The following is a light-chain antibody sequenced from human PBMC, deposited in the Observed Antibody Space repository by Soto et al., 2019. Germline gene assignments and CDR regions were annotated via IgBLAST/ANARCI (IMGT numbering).Light chain of an antibody. CDR3: QQYASSPPT. J-gene: IGKJ4*01. Sequence: EIVLTQSPGTLSLSPGERATLSCRASQSVSFSSLAWYQHKPGRAPRLLIYGKSSRATGIPDRFSGSGSGTDFTLIISKVEPEDFGVYFCQQYASSPPTFGGGTKVEIK. CDR2: GKS. V-gene: IGKV3-20*01. CDR1: QSVSFSS.